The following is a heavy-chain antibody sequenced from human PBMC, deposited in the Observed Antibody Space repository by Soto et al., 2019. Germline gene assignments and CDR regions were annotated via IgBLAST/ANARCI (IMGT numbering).Heavy chain of an antibody. V-gene: IGHV3-21*01. CDR3: ARPVSGYPDHNWFDP. CDR1: GFTFSSYS. CDR2: ISSSSSYI. D-gene: IGHD3-22*01. Sequence: GGSLRLSCAASGFTFSSYSMNWVRQAPGKGLEWVSSISSSSSYIYYGDSVKGRFTIARDNAKNSLYRQMNSLRAEDTAVYYCARPVSGYPDHNWFDPWGQGTLVTVSS. J-gene: IGHJ5*02.